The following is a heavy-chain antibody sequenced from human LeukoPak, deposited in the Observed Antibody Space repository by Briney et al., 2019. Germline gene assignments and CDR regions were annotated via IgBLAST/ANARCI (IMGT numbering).Heavy chain of an antibody. CDR3: ARDNDAFDI. CDR1: GGSFSGYY. V-gene: IGHV4-34*01. J-gene: IGHJ3*02. D-gene: IGHD2-15*01. CDR2: INHSGST. Sequence: PSETLSLTCAVYGGSFSGYYWSWIRQPPGKGLEWIGEINHSGSTNYNPSLKSRVTISVDTSKNQCSLKLSSVTAADTAVYYCARDNDAFDIWGQGTMVTVSS.